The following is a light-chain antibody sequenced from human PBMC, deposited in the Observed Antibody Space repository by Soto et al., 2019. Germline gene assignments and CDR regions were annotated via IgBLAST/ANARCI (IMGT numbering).Light chain of an antibody. V-gene: IGKV3-20*01. Sequence: EIVMTQSPATLSLSPGESATLSCRASQSVDSIYLAWYQQKPGQAPRLLIFGASRRATGIPDRFSGSGSGTDFTLTISRLEPEDFAVYYCQQYGSSPLYSFGQGTKVDIK. J-gene: IGKJ2*03. CDR3: QQYGSSPLYS. CDR1: QSVDSIY. CDR2: GAS.